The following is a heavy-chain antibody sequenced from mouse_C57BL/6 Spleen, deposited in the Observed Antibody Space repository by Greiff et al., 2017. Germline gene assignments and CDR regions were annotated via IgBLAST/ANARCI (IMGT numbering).Heavy chain of an antibody. CDR1: GFNIKDYY. J-gene: IGHJ2*01. CDR2: IDPEDGDT. Sequence: EVQLQQSGAELVRPGASVKLSCTASGFNIKDYYMHWVKQRPEQGLEWIGRIDPEDGDTEYAPKFQGKATMTADTSSNTSYLQLSSLTSEYSAVYYCTTSGYYVVFDYWGQGTTLTVSS. CDR3: TTSGYYVVFDY. V-gene: IGHV14-1*01. D-gene: IGHD2-3*01.